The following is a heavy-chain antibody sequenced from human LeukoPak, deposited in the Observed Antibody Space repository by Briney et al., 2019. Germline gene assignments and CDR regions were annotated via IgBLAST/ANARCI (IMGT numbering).Heavy chain of an antibody. J-gene: IGHJ4*02. V-gene: IGHV3-48*03. CDR2: ISSSGSTI. Sequence: GGSLRLSCAASGFTFTNYAMTWVRQAPGKGLEWVSYISSSGSTIYYADSVKGRFTISRDNAKNSLYLQMNSLRAEDTAVYYCARSMVRGGEFDYWGQGTLVTVSS. D-gene: IGHD3-10*01. CDR1: GFTFTNYA. CDR3: ARSMVRGGEFDY.